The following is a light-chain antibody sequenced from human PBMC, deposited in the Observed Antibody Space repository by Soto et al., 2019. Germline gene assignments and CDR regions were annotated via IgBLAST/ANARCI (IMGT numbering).Light chain of an antibody. CDR2: KAS. V-gene: IGKV1-5*03. Sequence: DIQMTQSPSTLSGSVGDRVTITCRASQTISSWLAWYQQKPGKAPKLLIYKASTLKSGVPSRFSGSGSGTEFTLTISSQQPDDFATYYCQHYGSHSEAFGQGTKVELK. J-gene: IGKJ1*01. CDR3: QHYGSHSEA. CDR1: QTISSW.